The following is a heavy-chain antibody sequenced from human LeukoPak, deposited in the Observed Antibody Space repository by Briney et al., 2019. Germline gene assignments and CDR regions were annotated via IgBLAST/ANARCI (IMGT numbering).Heavy chain of an antibody. Sequence: GSLRLSCVASGFTFSGYSMSWVRQAPGEGLEWIGSIYYSGSPYYNPSLKSRVTISVDTSKKQFSLKLSSVTAADTAVYFCTRHQTNNYGPGTPFDFWGQGTLVSVSS. CDR3: TRHQTNNYGPGTPFDF. CDR2: IYYSGSP. J-gene: IGHJ4*02. D-gene: IGHD3-10*01. V-gene: IGHV4-39*01. CDR1: GFTFSGYS.